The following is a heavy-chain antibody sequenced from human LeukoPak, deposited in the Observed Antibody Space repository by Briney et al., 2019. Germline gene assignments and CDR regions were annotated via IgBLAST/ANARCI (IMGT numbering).Heavy chain of an antibody. J-gene: IGHJ3*02. CDR1: GFTFSSYS. Sequence: GGSLRLSCAASGFTFSSYSMNWVRQAPGKGLEWVSSISSSSSYIYYADSVKGRFTISRDNAKNSLYLQMNSLRAEDTAVYYCARGRITIFGVASDAFDIWGQGTMVTVSS. CDR2: ISSSSSYI. V-gene: IGHV3-21*01. CDR3: ARGRITIFGVASDAFDI. D-gene: IGHD3-3*01.